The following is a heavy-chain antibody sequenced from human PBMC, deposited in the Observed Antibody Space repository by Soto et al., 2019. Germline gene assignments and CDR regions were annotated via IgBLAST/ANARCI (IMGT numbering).Heavy chain of an antibody. J-gene: IGHJ4*02. CDR3: ARTGYDSSGYFVEYYFDY. CDR1: GFTFSNYA. CDR2: ISNDGGNP. Sequence: QVQLVESGGGVVQPERSLRLSCAASGFTFSNYAMHWVRQARGTGLEWVAVISNDGGNPYYADSVKGRFTISRDNSKNTLYLQMNSLRPEDTAVYYCARTGYDSSGYFVEYYFDYWGQGTLVTVSS. V-gene: IGHV3-30-3*01. D-gene: IGHD3-22*01.